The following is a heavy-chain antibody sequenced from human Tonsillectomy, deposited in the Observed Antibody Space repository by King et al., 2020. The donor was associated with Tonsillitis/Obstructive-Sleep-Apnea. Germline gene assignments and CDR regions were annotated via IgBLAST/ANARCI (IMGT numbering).Heavy chain of an antibody. CDR3: AREGYSPMDV. J-gene: IGHJ6*03. Sequence: HVQLVESGAEVKKPGASVKVSCKASGYTFTGYYLHWVRQAPGQGLEWMGRINPSSGGTDYAQKFQGRVTMTRDTSISTVYMELSSLGSDDAAVYYCAREGYSPMDVWGKGTTVTVSS. CDR1: GYTFTGYY. D-gene: IGHD5-18*01. CDR2: INPSSGGT. V-gene: IGHV1-2*06.